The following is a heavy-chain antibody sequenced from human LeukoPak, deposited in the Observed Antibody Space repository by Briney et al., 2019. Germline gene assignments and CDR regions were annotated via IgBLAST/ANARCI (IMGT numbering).Heavy chain of an antibody. CDR2: IYPGDSDT. D-gene: IGHD3-22*01. Sequence: GESLKISCKGSGYSFTSHWIGWVRQMPGKGLEWMGIIYPGDSDTRYSPSFQGQVTISADKSISTAYLQWSSLKASDTAMYYCTTYYYDSSGYYLGGYWGQGTLVTVSS. CDR3: TTYYYDSSGYYLGGY. J-gene: IGHJ4*02. V-gene: IGHV5-51*01. CDR1: GYSFTSHW.